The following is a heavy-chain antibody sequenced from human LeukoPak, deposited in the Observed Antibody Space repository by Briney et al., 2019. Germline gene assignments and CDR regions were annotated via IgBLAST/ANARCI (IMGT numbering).Heavy chain of an antibody. D-gene: IGHD3-10*01. CDR1: GYTLTGYY. J-gene: IGHJ5*02. Sequence: ASVKVSCKASGYTLTGYYIHWVRQAPGQGLEWMGWINPNSGGTNFAQQFQGRVTMTKGTSISTAYMELNRLRSDDTAVYYCARATYYGSPPNDPWGQGTLVTVSS. CDR3: ARATYYGSPPNDP. V-gene: IGHV1-2*02. CDR2: INPNSGGT.